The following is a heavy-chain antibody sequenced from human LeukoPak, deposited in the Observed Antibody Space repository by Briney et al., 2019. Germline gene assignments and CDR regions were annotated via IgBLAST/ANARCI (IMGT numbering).Heavy chain of an antibody. CDR1: GFAFSNYW. CDR2: IKPDGSEI. Sequence: PGGSLRLSCAASGFAFSNYWMNWVRQTPGKGLEWVANIKPDGSEIKYVDSVKGRFIISRDNAENLLYLQMNSLRAEDTAVYYCARDYEGVYYYYMDVWGKGTTVTVSS. CDR3: ARDYEGVYYYYMDV. V-gene: IGHV3-7*01. D-gene: IGHD5-12*01. J-gene: IGHJ6*03.